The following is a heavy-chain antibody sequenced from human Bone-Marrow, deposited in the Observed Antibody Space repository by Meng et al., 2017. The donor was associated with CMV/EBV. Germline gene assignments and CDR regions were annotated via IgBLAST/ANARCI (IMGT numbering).Heavy chain of an antibody. CDR1: GFTFSSYA. Sequence: GGSLRLSCAASGFTFSSYAMNWVRQFPGKGLECVSTISDSGGNTYYADSVKGRFTISRDNSKNTLYLQMNSLRAEDTAVYYCTKSRNGYGGEDYWGQGPLVPVSS. D-gene: IGHD5-12*01. V-gene: IGHV3-23*01. CDR2: ISDSGGNT. CDR3: TKSRNGYGGEDY. J-gene: IGHJ4*02.